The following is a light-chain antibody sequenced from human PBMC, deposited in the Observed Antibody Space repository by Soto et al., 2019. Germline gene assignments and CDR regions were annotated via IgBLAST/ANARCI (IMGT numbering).Light chain of an antibody. CDR2: GNN. J-gene: IGLJ1*01. CDR3: QSYESRPSGYV. V-gene: IGLV1-40*01. CDR1: SSNIGAGYD. Sequence: QPVLTQPPSVSGAPGQSVTISCTGSSSNIGAGYDVHWYQHIPGTAPKLLIYGNNNQPLGVPDRFSGSKSVTSASLAITGLQAEDEADYYCQSYESRPSGYVFGTGTKLTVL.